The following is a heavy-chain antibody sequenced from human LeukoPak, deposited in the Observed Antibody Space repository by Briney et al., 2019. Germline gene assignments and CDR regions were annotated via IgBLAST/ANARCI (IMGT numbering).Heavy chain of an antibody. CDR2: INKGGSYM. CDR3: AREVLIVVEPAANTIDY. CDR1: GFTFRDYT. D-gene: IGHD2-2*01. V-gene: IGHV3-21*01. J-gene: IGHJ4*02. Sequence: GGSLRLSCAASGFTFRDYTMNWVRQTPGKGLEWVSAINKGGSYMAYADSVKGRFTVSRDNAKNSLFLQMNNLRVEDTAVYFCAREVLIVVEPAANTIDYWGQGTRVTVSS.